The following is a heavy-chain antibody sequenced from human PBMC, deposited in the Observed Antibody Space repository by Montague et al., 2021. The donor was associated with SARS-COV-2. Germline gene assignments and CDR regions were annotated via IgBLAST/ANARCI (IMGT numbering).Heavy chain of an antibody. Sequence: ISFSGSTYYNPSLRSRVTRSVDTSKNQISLTLSSVTAADTAVYYLASPNSGRWYCFDYWGKGTLGTASS. CDR2: ISFSGST. D-gene: IGHD4-23*01. J-gene: IGHJ4*02. V-gene: IGHV4-39*01. CDR3: ASPNSGRWYCFDY.